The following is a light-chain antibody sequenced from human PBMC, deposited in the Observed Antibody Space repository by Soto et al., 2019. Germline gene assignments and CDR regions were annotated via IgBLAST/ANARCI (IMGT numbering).Light chain of an antibody. J-gene: IGKJ1*01. V-gene: IGKV1-39*01. Sequence: DIQMTQSPSSLSASVGDRVTITCRASQSISSYLNWYQQKPGKAPKLLIYAASSLQSGVTTRLSGSGSGTDFTLTSSSLQPEEFATYFCQESDSTPWTFGQGTKVEIK. CDR1: QSISSY. CDR3: QESDSTPWT. CDR2: AAS.